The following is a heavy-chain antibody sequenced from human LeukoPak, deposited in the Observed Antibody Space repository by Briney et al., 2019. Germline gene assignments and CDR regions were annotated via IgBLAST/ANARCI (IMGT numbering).Heavy chain of an antibody. Sequence: ASVKVSCKASGYTFTSYGISWVRQAPGQGLEWMGWISAYNGNTNYAQKLQGRVTMTTDTSTNTAYMELRSLRSDDTAVYYCARPVGSSSWYLSAFDIWGQGTMVTVSS. J-gene: IGHJ3*02. CDR2: ISAYNGNT. CDR1: GYTFTSYG. D-gene: IGHD6-13*01. CDR3: ARPVGSSSWYLSAFDI. V-gene: IGHV1-18*01.